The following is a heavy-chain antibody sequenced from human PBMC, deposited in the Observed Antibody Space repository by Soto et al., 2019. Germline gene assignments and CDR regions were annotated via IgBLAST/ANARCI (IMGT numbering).Heavy chain of an antibody. CDR2: IKHDGSEK. J-gene: IGHJ6*02. CDR1: GFTFSAYW. CDR3: AIITRGFSMDV. D-gene: IGHD1-20*01. Sequence: EVQLVESGGGLVQPGGSLRLSCAASGFTFSAYWMSWVRQTPGKGLEWVANIKHDGSEKYYVDSVKGRFTISRDNAKNSLFLEMNSLRAEDTAVFYCAIITRGFSMDVWGQGITVTVSS. V-gene: IGHV3-7*01.